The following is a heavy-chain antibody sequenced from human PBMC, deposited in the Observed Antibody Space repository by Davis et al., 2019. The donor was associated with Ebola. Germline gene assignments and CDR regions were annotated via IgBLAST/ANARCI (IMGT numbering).Heavy chain of an antibody. J-gene: IGHJ4*02. CDR1: GYSFTSYW. V-gene: IGHV5-10-1*01. CDR3: ARIDRRTTVTTRY. D-gene: IGHD4-17*01. CDR2: IDPSDSYT. Sequence: GGSLRLSCKGSGYSFTSYWISWVRQMPGKGLEWMGRIDPSDSYTNYSPSFQGHVTISADKSISTAYLQWSSLKASDTAMYYWARIDRRTTVTTRYWGQGTLVTVSS.